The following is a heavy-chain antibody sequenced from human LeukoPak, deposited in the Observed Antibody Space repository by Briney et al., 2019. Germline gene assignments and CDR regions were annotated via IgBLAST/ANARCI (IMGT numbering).Heavy chain of an antibody. J-gene: IGHJ4*02. CDR3: ARFIAAGSERYFDY. CDR1: GGSISSYY. CDR2: IYYSGST. D-gene: IGHD6-13*01. Sequence: SETLSLTCIVSGGSISSYYWSWIRQPPGKGLEWIGYIYYSGSTNYNPSLKSRVTISVDTSKNQFSLKLSSVTAADTAVYYCARFIAAGSERYFDYWGQGTLVTVSS. V-gene: IGHV4-59*01.